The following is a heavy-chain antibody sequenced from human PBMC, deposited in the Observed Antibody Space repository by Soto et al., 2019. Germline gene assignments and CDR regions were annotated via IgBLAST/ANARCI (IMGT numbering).Heavy chain of an antibody. CDR1: GFTFGDYI. Sequence: GGSLRLSCRASGFTFGDYIITWVRQAPGKGRGWVGFIRSKAYGERTESAASVKGRFTISRDDSGGVAYLQMNGLKPEDTAVYYCTRDSGAYVRYYTYGMDVWGQGTTVTVSS. D-gene: IGHD2-15*01. V-gene: IGHV3-49*04. CDR2: IRSKAYGERT. J-gene: IGHJ6*02. CDR3: TRDSGAYVRYYTYGMDV.